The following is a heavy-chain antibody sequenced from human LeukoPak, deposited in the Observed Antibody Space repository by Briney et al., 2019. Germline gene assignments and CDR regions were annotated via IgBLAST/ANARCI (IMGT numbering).Heavy chain of an antibody. Sequence: AGTLRLSCAASGFIFSHYFMPWVRQAPGKGLEWVGDIWGSGSNSLYAGSVKGRFTISRDNSQNTLFMQMNSLRAEDTAMYYCARDAQRGFDYSNSLEYWGHGTLVTVSS. CDR2: IWGSGSNS. J-gene: IGHJ4*01. CDR1: GFIFSHYF. D-gene: IGHD4-11*01. V-gene: IGHV3-33*01. CDR3: ARDAQRGFDYSNSLEY.